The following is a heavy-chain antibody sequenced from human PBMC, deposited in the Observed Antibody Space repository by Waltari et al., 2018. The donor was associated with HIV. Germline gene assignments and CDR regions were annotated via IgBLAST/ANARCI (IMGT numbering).Heavy chain of an antibody. D-gene: IGHD1-26*01. J-gene: IGHJ2*01. V-gene: IGHV4-39*01. Sequence: QLQLQESGPGLVKPSETLSLTCTASGGSISHSNYVWGWIRQPPGKGLEWIGRIYYSGRSYYNPSLKRGVTISVDTSKNQFSLKLSSVTATDTAVYYCARHALRVGASYWYFDLWGRGTLVTVSS. CDR3: ARHALRVGASYWYFDL. CDR2: IYYSGRS. CDR1: GGSISHSNYV.